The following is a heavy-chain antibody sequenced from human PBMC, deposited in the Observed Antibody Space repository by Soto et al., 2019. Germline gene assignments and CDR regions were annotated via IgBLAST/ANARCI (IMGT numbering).Heavy chain of an antibody. Sequence: EVQLLESGGGLVQPGGSLRLSCAASGFNFNIYAMTWVRQAPGKGLEWVSTISPGGESTYFADSVKGRVTISRDNSKNTLSLQMHSLRAEDTATYFCAKALGNPYYYYYMDVWGTGTTVTVSS. J-gene: IGHJ6*03. D-gene: IGHD1-1*01. CDR1: GFNFNIYA. CDR2: ISPGGEST. CDR3: AKALGNPYYYYYMDV. V-gene: IGHV3-23*01.